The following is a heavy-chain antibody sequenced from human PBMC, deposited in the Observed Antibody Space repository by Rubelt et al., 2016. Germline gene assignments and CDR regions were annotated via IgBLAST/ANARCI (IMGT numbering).Heavy chain of an antibody. V-gene: IGHV4-34*01. J-gene: IGHJ4*02. CDR2: INHSGST. Sequence: QVQLQQWGAGLLKPSETLSLTCAVYGGSFSGYYWSWIRQPPGKGLEWIGEINHSGSTNYNPSLKGRVTISVDTSKNQFSLKLSSVTAADTAVYYCARGKIGHLEMATREDYFDYWGQGTLVTVSS. D-gene: IGHD5-24*01. CDR1: GGSFSGYY. CDR3: ARGKIGHLEMATREDYFDY.